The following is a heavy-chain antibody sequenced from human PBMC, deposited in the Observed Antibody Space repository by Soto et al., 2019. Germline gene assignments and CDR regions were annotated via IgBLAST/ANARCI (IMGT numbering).Heavy chain of an antibody. CDR1: GDSVSSNSAA. J-gene: IGHJ6*02. CDR2: TYYRSKWYN. CDR3: ARGVAGSGWLYYYGMDV. Sequence: PSQTLSLTCAISGDSVSSNSAAWNWIRQSPSRGLEWLGRTYYRSKWYNDYAVSVKSRITINPDTSKNQFSLQLNSVTPEGTAVYYCARGVAGSGWLYYYGMDVWGQGTTVTVSS. V-gene: IGHV6-1*01. D-gene: IGHD6-19*01.